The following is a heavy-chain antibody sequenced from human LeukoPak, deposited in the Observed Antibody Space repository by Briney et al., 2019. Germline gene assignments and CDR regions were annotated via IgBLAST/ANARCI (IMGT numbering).Heavy chain of an antibody. Sequence: PSQTLSLTCTVSGGSISSGAYSWSWIRQPPGKGLEWIGEINHSGSTNCNASLKSRLTISVDTSKNQFSLKLSSVTAADTAVYYCARVGPYKITMVRGIMGYFDSWGQGNLVTVSS. CDR2: INHSGST. V-gene: IGHV4-30-2*01. J-gene: IGHJ4*02. CDR3: ARVGPYKITMVRGIMGYFDS. D-gene: IGHD3-10*01. CDR1: GGSISSGAYS.